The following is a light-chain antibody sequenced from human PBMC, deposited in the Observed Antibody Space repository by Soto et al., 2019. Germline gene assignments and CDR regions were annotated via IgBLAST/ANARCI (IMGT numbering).Light chain of an antibody. J-gene: IGKJ2*01. CDR2: GAS. CDR1: QSGSHNW. V-gene: IGKV3-20*01. Sequence: EIVLTQSPDTLSLSPGERATLSCRASQSGSHNWLAWYQQKPGQAPRLLLYGASSRPGGIPDKFSGSGSGTDFTLTIHKLEPEDFAMYYCQQYGRSPYTFAQGTKLEI. CDR3: QQYGRSPYT.